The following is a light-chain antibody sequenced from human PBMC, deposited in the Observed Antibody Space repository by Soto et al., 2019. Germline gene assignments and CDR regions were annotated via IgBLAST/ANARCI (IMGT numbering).Light chain of an antibody. Sequence: EIVLTQSPATLSLSRGERATLSCRASQSVSSYLAWYQQEPGQAPRLLIYDASNRATGIPARFSGSGSGTDFTLTISSLEPEDSAVYYCQQRSNWPPLTFGGGTKVEIK. CDR2: DAS. CDR1: QSVSSY. V-gene: IGKV3-11*01. J-gene: IGKJ4*01. CDR3: QQRSNWPPLT.